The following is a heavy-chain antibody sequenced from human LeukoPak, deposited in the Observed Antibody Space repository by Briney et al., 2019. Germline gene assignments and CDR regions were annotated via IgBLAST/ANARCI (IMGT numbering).Heavy chain of an antibody. CDR3: PRLRRGWYGGGGAFDI. V-gene: IGHV5-51*01. Sequence: GESLKISGKGSGYSFTSYWIGWVRQMPGKGLEWFGIIYPGDSDTRYSPSFQGQVTISADKSISPAYLHWSSLKASDTAIYYCPRLRRGWYGGGGAFDIWGQGTMVTVSS. J-gene: IGHJ3*02. CDR1: GYSFTSYW. CDR2: IYPGDSDT. D-gene: IGHD6-19*01.